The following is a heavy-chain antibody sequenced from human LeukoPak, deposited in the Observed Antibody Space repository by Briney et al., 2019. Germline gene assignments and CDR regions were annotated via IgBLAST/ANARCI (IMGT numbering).Heavy chain of an antibody. V-gene: IGHV4-34*01. CDR3: ARADPLNYYDSSGYPYYFDY. J-gene: IGHJ4*02. Sequence: SETLSLTCAVYGGSFSGYYWSWIRQPPGKGLEWIGEINHSGSTNYNPSLKSRVTISVDTSKNQFSLKLSSVTAADTVVYYCARADPLNYYDSSGYPYYFDYWGQGTLVTVSS. CDR2: INHSGST. CDR1: GGSFSGYY. D-gene: IGHD3-22*01.